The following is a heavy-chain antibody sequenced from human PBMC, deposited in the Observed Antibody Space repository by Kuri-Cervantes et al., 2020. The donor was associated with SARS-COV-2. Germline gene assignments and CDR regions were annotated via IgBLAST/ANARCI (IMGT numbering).Heavy chain of an antibody. V-gene: IGHV1-45*01. CDR1: GDSFDYRF. CDR3: ARSGPGAISREDGACDI. D-gene: IGHD5-24*01. J-gene: IGHJ3*02. CDR2: ITPFNGNT. Sequence: SVKVSCKASGDSFDYRFLHWARQAPGQPLEWMGRITPFNGNTNYAQRFQDRVTITRDRSMSTAYMELSSLRSEDTAMYYCARSGPGAISREDGACDIWGQGTMVTVSS.